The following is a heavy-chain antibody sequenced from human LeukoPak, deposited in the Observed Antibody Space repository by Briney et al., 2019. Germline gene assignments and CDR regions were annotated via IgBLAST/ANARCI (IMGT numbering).Heavy chain of an antibody. CDR3: ARREDSSGYSHAFDI. CDR1: GFTFSTYE. D-gene: IGHD3-22*01. CDR2: ITGSGNTI. Sequence: GGSLRLSCAASGFTFSTYEMHWVRQAPGKGLEWVSCITGSGNTIYYADSVKGRFTISRDNAKNSLYLQMNSLRAEDTAVYYCARREDSSGYSHAFDIWGQGTMVTVSS. V-gene: IGHV3-48*03. J-gene: IGHJ3*02.